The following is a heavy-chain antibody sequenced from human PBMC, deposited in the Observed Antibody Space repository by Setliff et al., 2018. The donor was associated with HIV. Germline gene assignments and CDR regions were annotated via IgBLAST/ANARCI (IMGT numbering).Heavy chain of an antibody. D-gene: IGHD2-2*02. Sequence: YPSETLSLTCTVSGGSMSPYYWSWTRQPPGKGLEWIGYIYTSGSTSYNPSLKSRLTISLDTSKNQFSLKLSSVTAADTAVYYCARQERYCTSADCYRYFNYRGQGTLVTVSS. CDR1: GGSMSPYY. J-gene: IGHJ4*02. V-gene: IGHV4-4*09. CDR2: IYTSGST. CDR3: ARQERYCTSADCYRYFNY.